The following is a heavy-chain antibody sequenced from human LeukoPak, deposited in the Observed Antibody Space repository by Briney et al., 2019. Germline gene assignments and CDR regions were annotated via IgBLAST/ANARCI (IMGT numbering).Heavy chain of an antibody. D-gene: IGHD4-17*01. CDR2: IYYSGST. Sequence: PSETLSLTCTVSGGSISSYYWSWIRQPPGKGLEWIGYIYYSGSTNYNPSLQSRVTISVDTSKNQFSLKLSSVTAADTAVYYCASGKTTVTTFGYWGQGTLVTVSS. V-gene: IGHV4-59*01. CDR1: GGSISSYY. J-gene: IGHJ4*02. CDR3: ASGKTTVTTFGY.